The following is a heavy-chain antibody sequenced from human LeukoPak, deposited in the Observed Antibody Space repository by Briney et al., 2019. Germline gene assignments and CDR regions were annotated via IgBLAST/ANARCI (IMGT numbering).Heavy chain of an antibody. CDR3: ARGRPGVAYFDY. Sequence: PSETLSLTCAVYGGSFSGYYWSWIRQPPGKGLEWIGEINHSGSTNYNPSLKSRVTISVDTSKNQFSLKLSSVTAADTAVYYCARGRPGVAYFDYWGQGTLVTVSS. J-gene: IGHJ4*02. D-gene: IGHD2-15*01. V-gene: IGHV4-34*01. CDR1: GGSFSGYY. CDR2: INHSGST.